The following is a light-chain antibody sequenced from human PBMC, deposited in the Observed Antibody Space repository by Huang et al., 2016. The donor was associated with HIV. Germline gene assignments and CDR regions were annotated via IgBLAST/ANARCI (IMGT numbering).Light chain of an antibody. Sequence: DILLTQSPDSLAVSLVESATLTCRSSRSLLFASNSKNFLAWDQQTPGQSPKLLMYMAAVRESGVPERFTGSGSGTEFTLTIASLQAKDVAVYYCQQFYNMPYTFGRGTRLEI. CDR3: QQFYNMPYT. J-gene: IGKJ2*01. V-gene: IGKV4-1*01. CDR2: MAA. CDR1: RSLLFASNSKNF.